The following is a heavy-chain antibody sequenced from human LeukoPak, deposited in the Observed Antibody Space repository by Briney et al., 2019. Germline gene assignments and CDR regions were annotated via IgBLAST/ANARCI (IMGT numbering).Heavy chain of an antibody. Sequence: SETLSLTCTVSGGSSRNYYWSWIRQPPGKGLEWIGYIYYSGSTNYNPSLKSRVTISVDTSKNQFSLKLSSVTAADTAVYYCARGGSYDFWSGYGGGVLGSPHGIDVWDQGTTVTVSS. J-gene: IGHJ6*02. CDR2: IYYSGST. V-gene: IGHV4-59*01. CDR3: ARGGSYDFWSGYGGGVLGSPHGIDV. D-gene: IGHD3-3*01. CDR1: GGSSRNYY.